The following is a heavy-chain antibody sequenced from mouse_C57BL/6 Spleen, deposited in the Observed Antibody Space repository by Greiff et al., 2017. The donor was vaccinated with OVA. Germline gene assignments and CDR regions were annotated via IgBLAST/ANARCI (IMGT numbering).Heavy chain of an antibody. J-gene: IGHJ2*01. D-gene: IGHD6-1*01. V-gene: IGHV5-9-1*02. CDR3: TREAVHFDY. CDR1: GFTFSSYA. CDR2: ISSGGDYI. Sequence: EVKVVESGAGLVKPGGSLKLSCAASGFTFSSYAMSWVRQTPEKRLEWVAYISSGGDYIYYADTVKGRFTISRDNARNTLYLQMSSLKSEDTAMYYCTREAVHFDYWGQGTTLTVSS.